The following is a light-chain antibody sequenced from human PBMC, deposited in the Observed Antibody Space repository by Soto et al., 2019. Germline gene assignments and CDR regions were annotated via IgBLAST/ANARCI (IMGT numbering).Light chain of an antibody. J-gene: IGKJ4*01. V-gene: IGKV3-20*01. CDR3: QQYGTLPLT. CDR2: GAS. CDR1: QSVGSTY. Sequence: ILFPQSASLPFLSAGEGATLSWRASQSVGSTYLAWYQQKPGQPPRILIFGASSRDTGIPDRFSGSGSGTDFTLTISRLEPEDFEVFYCQQYGTLPLTFGEGTKVDIK.